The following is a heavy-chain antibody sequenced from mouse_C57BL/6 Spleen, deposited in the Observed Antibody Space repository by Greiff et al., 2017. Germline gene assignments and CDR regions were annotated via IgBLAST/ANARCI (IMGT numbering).Heavy chain of an antibody. J-gene: IGHJ1*03. CDR3: SRSYDGYYGYCDV. Sequence: EVQLQQSGAELVKPGASVKLSCTASGFNIKDYYMHWVKQRTEQGLEWIGRIDPEDGDTKYAPKFQGKATLTADTSSNTAYLQLSSLTSEDAAVXCCSRSYDGYYGYCDVWGTETTVTVSS. D-gene: IGHD2-3*01. V-gene: IGHV14-2*01. CDR1: GFNIKDYY. CDR2: IDPEDGDT.